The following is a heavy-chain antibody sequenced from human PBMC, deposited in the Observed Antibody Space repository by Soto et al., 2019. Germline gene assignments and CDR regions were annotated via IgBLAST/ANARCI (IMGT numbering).Heavy chain of an antibody. CDR2: INPNSGGT. CDR1: ADTFTSYY. CDR3: ARAYCSGGSCYPQSHNWFDP. J-gene: IGHJ5*02. Sequence: ASVKVSCKAPADTFTSYYIHWVRQAPGHGLEWMGWINPNSGGTNYAQKFQGRVTMTRDTSISTAYMERSRLRSDDTAVYYCARAYCSGGSCYPQSHNWFDPWGQGTLVTVSS. D-gene: IGHD2-15*01. V-gene: IGHV1-2*02.